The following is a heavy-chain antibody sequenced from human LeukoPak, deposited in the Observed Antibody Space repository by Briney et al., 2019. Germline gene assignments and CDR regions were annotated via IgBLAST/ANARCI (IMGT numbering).Heavy chain of an antibody. V-gene: IGHV4-59*12. CDR3: ARAQSNQMATKI. Sequence: SETLSLTCTVSGGSISSYYWSWIRQPPGKGLEWIGYIYYSGSTNYNPSLKSRVTISVDTSKDQFSLKVSSVTAADTAVYYCARAQSNQMATKIWGQGTLVTVSS. D-gene: IGHD5-24*01. J-gene: IGHJ4*02. CDR1: GGSISSYY. CDR2: IYYSGST.